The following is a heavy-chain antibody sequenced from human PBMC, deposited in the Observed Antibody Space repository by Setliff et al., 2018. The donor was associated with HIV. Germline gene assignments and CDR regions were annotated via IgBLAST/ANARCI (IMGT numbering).Heavy chain of an antibody. CDR1: GFTFSTYG. J-gene: IGHJ3*02. Sequence: GGSLRLSCAVSGFTFSTYGMHWVRQAPGKGLEWVTFIEHDGSNSYIYYADSVKGRFTISRDNAKNSLYLQMNSLRAEDTAVYYCARATAAWDDAFDIWGQGTMVTVSS. CDR2: IEHDGSNSYI. V-gene: IGHV3-21*01. D-gene: IGHD6-13*01. CDR3: ARATAAWDDAFDI.